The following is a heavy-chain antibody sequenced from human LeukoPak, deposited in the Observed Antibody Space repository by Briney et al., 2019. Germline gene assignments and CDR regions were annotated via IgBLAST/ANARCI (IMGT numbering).Heavy chain of an antibody. CDR1: GFTFSSYA. V-gene: IGHV3-30*04. Sequence: PGGSLRLSCAASGFTFSSYAMHWVRQAPGKGLEWVAVISYDGSNKYYADSVKGRFTISRDNSKNTLYLQMNSLRAEDTAVYYCARAGGGPTTLYWYFDLWGQGTLVTVSS. J-gene: IGHJ2*01. D-gene: IGHD1-7*01. CDR3: ARAGGGPTTLYWYFDL. CDR2: ISYDGSNK.